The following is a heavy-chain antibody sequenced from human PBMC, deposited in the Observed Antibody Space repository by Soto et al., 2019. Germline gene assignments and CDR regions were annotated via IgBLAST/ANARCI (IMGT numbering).Heavy chain of an antibody. CDR3: ARDGFYFDS. CDR1: TFTFSDYY. V-gene: IGHV3-11*01. D-gene: IGHD6-25*01. Sequence: GGSLRLSCAASTFTFSDYYMTWIRPAPGKGLECVSYIGYSNNTIYYADSVKGRFTISRDNAKNSLFLQMNSLRAEDTAVYYCARDGFYFDSWGQGTLVTVSS. J-gene: IGHJ4*02. CDR2: IGYSNNTI.